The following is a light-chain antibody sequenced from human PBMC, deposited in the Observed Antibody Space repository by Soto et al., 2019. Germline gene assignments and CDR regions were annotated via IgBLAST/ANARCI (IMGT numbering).Light chain of an antibody. V-gene: IGLV2-14*01. CDR1: SSDVGGYNY. J-gene: IGLJ3*02. Sequence: QSALTHPASVSGCPGQSITISCTGTSSDVGGYNYVSWYQQHPGKAPKLMIYDVSNRPSGVSNRFSGSKSGNTASLTISGLQAEDEADYYCSSYTSSSTPWVFGGGTKLTVL. CDR2: DVS. CDR3: SSYTSSSTPWV.